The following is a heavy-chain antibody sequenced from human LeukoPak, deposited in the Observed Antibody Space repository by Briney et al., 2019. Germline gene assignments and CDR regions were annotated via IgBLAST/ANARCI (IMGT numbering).Heavy chain of an antibody. CDR1: GFTFSDYY. Sequence: GGSLRLSCAASGFTFSDYYMSWIRQVPGKGLEWVSYISSSGSTIYYADSVKGRFTISRDNAKNSLYLQMNSLRAEDTAVYYCASGLLDSSGYFLNYWGQGTLVTVSS. CDR2: ISSSGSTI. V-gene: IGHV3-11*01. CDR3: ASGLLDSSGYFLNY. J-gene: IGHJ4*02. D-gene: IGHD3-22*01.